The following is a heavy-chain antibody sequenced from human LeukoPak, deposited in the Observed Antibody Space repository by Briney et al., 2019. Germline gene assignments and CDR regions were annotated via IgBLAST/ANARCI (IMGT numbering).Heavy chain of an antibody. CDR1: GFTFSSYE. CDR2: ISSSGSTI. Sequence: TGGSLRLSCAASGFTFSSYEMNWVRQAPGKGLEWVSYISSSGSTIYYADSVKGRFTISRDNAKNSLYLQMNSLRAEDTAVYYCARVYEDYGDYVDAFDIWGQGTMVTVSS. CDR3: ARVYEDYGDYVDAFDI. J-gene: IGHJ3*02. D-gene: IGHD4-17*01. V-gene: IGHV3-48*03.